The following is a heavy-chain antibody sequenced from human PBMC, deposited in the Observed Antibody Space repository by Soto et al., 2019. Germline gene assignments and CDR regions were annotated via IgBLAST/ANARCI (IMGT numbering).Heavy chain of an antibody. D-gene: IGHD6-19*01. J-gene: IGHJ4*02. CDR3: ARATTNGGWFNPFDS. Sequence: EVPLLESGGGLVQPGGSLRLSCAAPGFSFVNYAMNWVRQAPGKGLEWVSGLSGSGTSTYYADSVKGRFTISRDNSRDTLLLQRNSLTADATAVYYCARATTNGGWFNPFDSWGQGALVTVSS. CDR1: GFSFVNYA. CDR2: LSGSGTST. V-gene: IGHV3-23*01.